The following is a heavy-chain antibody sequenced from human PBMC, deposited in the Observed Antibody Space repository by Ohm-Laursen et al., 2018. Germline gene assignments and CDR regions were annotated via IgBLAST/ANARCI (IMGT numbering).Heavy chain of an antibody. CDR2: LDPEDGET. D-gene: IGHD5-18*01. J-gene: IGHJ4*02. Sequence: AASVKVSCNVSGYTLTDLSIHWVRQAPGKGLEWMGGLDPEDGETLYAQKFQGRVTMTEDRSTGTVYLELSTLKSEDTAVYYCATAITRIHLWWNFDYWGQGTLVTVSS. CDR3: ATAITRIHLWWNFDY. CDR1: GYTLTDLS. V-gene: IGHV1-24*01.